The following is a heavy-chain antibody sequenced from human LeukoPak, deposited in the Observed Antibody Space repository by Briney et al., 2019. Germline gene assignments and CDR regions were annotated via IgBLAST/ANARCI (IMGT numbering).Heavy chain of an antibody. V-gene: IGHV4-39*01. D-gene: IGHD6-19*01. CDR3: ARHEGDSSGPVGY. CDR2: IYYSGST. Sequence: WVRQAPGKGLEWIGSIYYSGSTYYNPSLKSRVTISVDTSKNQFSVKLSSVTAADTAVYYCARHEGDSSGPVGYWGQGNLVTVSS. J-gene: IGHJ4*02.